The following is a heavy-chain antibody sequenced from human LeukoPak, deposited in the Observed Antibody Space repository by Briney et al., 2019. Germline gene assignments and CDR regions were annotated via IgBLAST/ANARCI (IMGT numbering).Heavy chain of an antibody. Sequence: GGSLRLSCVASGFTSSGHYIDWVRQAPGKGLEWLGRSRNKGQGYTTEYAASVKGRFSFSRDESNNSLDLLMNSLKIEDTAVYYCASTYEYSSSYYFDYWGQGTLVTVSS. V-gene: IGHV3-72*01. J-gene: IGHJ4*02. CDR1: GFTSSGHY. CDR3: ASTYEYSSSYYFDY. D-gene: IGHD6-6*01. CDR2: SRNKGQGYTT.